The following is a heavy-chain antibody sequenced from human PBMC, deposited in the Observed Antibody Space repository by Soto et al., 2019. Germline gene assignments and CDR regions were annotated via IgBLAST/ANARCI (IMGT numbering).Heavy chain of an antibody. V-gene: IGHV1-58*01. Sequence: SVKVSCKASGFTFTSSAVQWVRQARGQRLEWIGWIVVGSGNTNYAQKFQERVTITRDMSTSTAYMELSSLRSEDTAVYYCAAIPNSYYDFWSGSQGFNYGMDVWGQGSTVTVSS. CDR1: GFTFTSSA. CDR3: AAIPNSYYDFWSGSQGFNYGMDV. D-gene: IGHD3-3*01. J-gene: IGHJ6*02. CDR2: IVVGSGNT.